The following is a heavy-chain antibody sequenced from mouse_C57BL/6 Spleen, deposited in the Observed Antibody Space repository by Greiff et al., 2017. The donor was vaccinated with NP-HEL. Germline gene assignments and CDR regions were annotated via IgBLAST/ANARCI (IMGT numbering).Heavy chain of an antibody. D-gene: IGHD2-5*01. Sequence: QVQLQQSGAELVKPGASVKISCKASGYAFSSYWMNWVKQRPGKGLEWIGQIYPGDGDTNYNGKFKGKATLTADKSSSTAYMQLSSLTSEDSAVYFCARGYYSNYDYFEGWGQGTTLTVSS. J-gene: IGHJ2*01. CDR3: ARGYYSNYDYFEG. CDR2: IYPGDGDT. CDR1: GYAFSSYW. V-gene: IGHV1-80*01.